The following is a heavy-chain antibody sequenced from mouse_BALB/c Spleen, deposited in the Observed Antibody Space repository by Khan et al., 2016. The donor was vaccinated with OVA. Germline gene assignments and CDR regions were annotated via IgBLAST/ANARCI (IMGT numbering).Heavy chain of an antibody. Sequence: QVQLKESGPGLVAPSQSLSITCTVSGFSLISYGVSWVRQPPGKGLEWLGVIWGDGSTNCHSALISRLSISKDKSKSQVFLKLNSLQTDDTATYFCVNQNHGTLYAVDYWGQGTSVTVSS. CDR3: VNQNHGTLYAVDY. CDR1: GFSLISYG. V-gene: IGHV2-3*01. J-gene: IGHJ4*01. D-gene: IGHD2-1*01. CDR2: IWGDGST.